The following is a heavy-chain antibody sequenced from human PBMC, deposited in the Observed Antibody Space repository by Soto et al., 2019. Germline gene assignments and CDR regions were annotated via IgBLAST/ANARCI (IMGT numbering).Heavy chain of an antibody. CDR3: AKDGGDLWSSCGMDV. J-gene: IGHJ6*02. CDR2: INGNGGST. CDR1: GVTFRNYA. Sequence: EVQLLESGGGLVQPGGSLRLSCEASGVTFRNYAMNWVRQAPGKGLEWVSGINGNGGSTYHADSVKGRFTISRDNFRNTLYLQMDSMRAEDTAVYYCAKDGGDLWSSCGMDVWGQGTTVIVSS. V-gene: IGHV3-23*01. D-gene: IGHD3-3*01.